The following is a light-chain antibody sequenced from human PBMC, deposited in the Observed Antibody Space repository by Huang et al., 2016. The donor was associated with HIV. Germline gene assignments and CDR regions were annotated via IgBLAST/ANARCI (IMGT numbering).Light chain of an antibody. V-gene: IGKV3-15*01. CDR2: GGC. J-gene: IGKJ2*01. CDR3: QQYNDWPPMYT. Sequence: EIVMTQAPATLSVSPGERATLSCRASQSVSSKLAGYQQKPGQAPRRRIYGGCTRATGFSARVSGSGSGTEFTLTISSLQSEDFAVYYCQQYNDWPPMYTFGQGTKLEIK. CDR1: QSVSSK.